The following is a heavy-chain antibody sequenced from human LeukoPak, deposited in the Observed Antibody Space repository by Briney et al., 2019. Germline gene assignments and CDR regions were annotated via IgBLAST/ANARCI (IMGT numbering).Heavy chain of an antibody. J-gene: IGHJ6*04. CDR1: GFTFSGSA. Sequence: AGGSLRLSCAASGFTFSGSAMHWVRQASGKGLEWVGRIRSKANSYATAYAASVKGRFTISRDDSKNTAYLQMNSLKTEDTAVYYCTRSGSVVVVVAATRHYYYGMDVRGKGTTVTVSS. CDR3: TRSGSVVVVVAATRHYYYGMDV. V-gene: IGHV3-73*01. D-gene: IGHD2-15*01. CDR2: IRSKANSYAT.